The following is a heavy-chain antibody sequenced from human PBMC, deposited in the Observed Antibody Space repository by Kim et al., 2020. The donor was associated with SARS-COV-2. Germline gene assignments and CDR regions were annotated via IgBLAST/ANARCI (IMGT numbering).Heavy chain of an antibody. J-gene: IGHJ4*02. V-gene: IGHV3-15*01. CDR3: STGTSVGG. Sequence: GGSLRPSCAASGFTFNNAWMSWVRQAPGKGLEWVGRVKSKTDGGTIDYAAPVKGRFTISREDSKNTVYLQMNSLKTEDTAVYYCSTGTSVGGWGQGTLVTVSS. D-gene: IGHD1-26*01. CDR1: GFTFNNAW. CDR2: VKSKTDGGTI.